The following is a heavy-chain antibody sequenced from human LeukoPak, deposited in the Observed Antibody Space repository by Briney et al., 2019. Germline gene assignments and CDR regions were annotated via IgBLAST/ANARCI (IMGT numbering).Heavy chain of an antibody. CDR1: GYTFSNYA. J-gene: IGHJ4*02. CDR2: INAGNGDT. CDR3: ARGIWSDHLVASFLDS. Sequence: GASVKVSCKASGYTFSNYAIHWVRQAPGQGLEWMGWINAGNGDTKYSQNLQGRVTITRDTSASIVYMELSSLRSEDTAVYYCARGIWSDHLVASFLDSWGQGTLVTVSS. V-gene: IGHV1-3*01. D-gene: IGHD5-12*01.